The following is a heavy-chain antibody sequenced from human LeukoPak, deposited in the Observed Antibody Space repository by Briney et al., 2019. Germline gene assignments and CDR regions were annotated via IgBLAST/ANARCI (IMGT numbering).Heavy chain of an antibody. CDR1: GFTFSSYW. CDR3: AKDLYGDYGDDY. CDR2: INTDGSST. J-gene: IGHJ4*02. D-gene: IGHD4-17*01. V-gene: IGHV3-74*01. Sequence: PGGSLRLSCAASGFTFSSYWMHWVRQAPGKGLVWVSRINTDGSSTSYADSVKGRFTISRDNAKNTLYLQMNSLRAEDTAVYYCAKDLYGDYGDDYWGQGTLVTVSS.